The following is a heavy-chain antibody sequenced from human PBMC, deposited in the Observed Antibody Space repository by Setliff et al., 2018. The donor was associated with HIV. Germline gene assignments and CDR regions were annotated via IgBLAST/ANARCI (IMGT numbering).Heavy chain of an antibody. V-gene: IGHV4-34*01. CDR2: IYYSGST. CDR1: GGSFNGYS. J-gene: IGHJ6*03. Sequence: PSETLSLTCAVYGGSFNGYSWTWIRQPPGKGLEWIGYIYYSGSTNYNPSLKSRVTISLDTSKNQFSLKLSSVTAADTAVYYCARGTLFYYYYYYMDVWGKGTTVTVSS. CDR3: ARGTLFYYYYYYMDV.